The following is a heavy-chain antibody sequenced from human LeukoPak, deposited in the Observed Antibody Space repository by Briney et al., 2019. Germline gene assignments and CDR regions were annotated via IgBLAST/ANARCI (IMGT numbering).Heavy chain of an antibody. CDR2: IIPIFGTA. V-gene: IGHV1-69*05. D-gene: IGHD3-22*01. J-gene: IGHJ4*02. CDR3: AKRGVVIRVILVGFHKEAYYFDS. Sequence: VKVSCKASGGTFSSYAISWVRQAPGQGLEWMGGIIPIFGTANYAQKFQGRVTITTDESTSTAYMELNSLRAEDTAVYFCAKRGVVIRVILVGFHKEAYYFDSWGQGALVTVSS. CDR1: GGTFSSYA.